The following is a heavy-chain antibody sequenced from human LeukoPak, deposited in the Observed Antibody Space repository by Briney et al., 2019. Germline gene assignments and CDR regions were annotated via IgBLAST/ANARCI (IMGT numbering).Heavy chain of an antibody. D-gene: IGHD6-13*01. CDR1: GGSISSGDYY. J-gene: IGHJ4*02. Sequence: SETLSLTCTVSGGSISSGDYYWSWIRQHPGKGLGWIGYIYYSGSTYYNPSLKSRVTISVDTSKNQFSLKLSSVTAADTAVYYCARDLAAAGSDYFDYWGQGTLVTVSS. CDR2: IYYSGST. CDR3: ARDLAAAGSDYFDY. V-gene: IGHV4-31*03.